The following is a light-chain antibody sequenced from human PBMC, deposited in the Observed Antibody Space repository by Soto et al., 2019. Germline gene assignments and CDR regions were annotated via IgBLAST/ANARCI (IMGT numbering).Light chain of an antibody. CDR2: NDN. CDR1: SSNIGSNY. Sequence: HSVLTQPPSASGTPGQRVTISCSGSSSNIGSNYVYWYQQLPGTAPKVLIYNDNQRPSGVSDRFSGSKSDTSASLAISGLRSEDEADYYCAAWDDSLSGYYVFGTGTKVTVL. CDR3: AAWDDSLSGYYV. J-gene: IGLJ1*01. V-gene: IGLV1-47*02.